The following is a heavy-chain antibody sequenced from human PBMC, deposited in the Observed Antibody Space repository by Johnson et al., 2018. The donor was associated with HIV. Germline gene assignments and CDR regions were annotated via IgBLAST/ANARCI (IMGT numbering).Heavy chain of an antibody. CDR2: IWYDGSNK. J-gene: IGHJ3*02. D-gene: IGHD5-18*01. CDR1: GFTFSDYY. Sequence: QVQLVESGGGLVKPGGSLRLSCAASGFTFSDYYMSWIRQAPVKGLEWVAVIWYDGSNKYYADSVKGRFTISRDNSKNTLYLQMNSLRAEDTAVYYCAKIGDTAMVTGAFDIWGQGTMVTVSS. CDR3: AKIGDTAMVTGAFDI. V-gene: IGHV3-33*06.